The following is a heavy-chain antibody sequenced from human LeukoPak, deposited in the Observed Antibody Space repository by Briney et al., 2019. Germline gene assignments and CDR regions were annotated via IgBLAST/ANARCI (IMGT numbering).Heavy chain of an antibody. CDR3: ARVGSPTNYYDSSGDYQYFDY. D-gene: IGHD3-22*01. CDR1: GGSISSGDYY. J-gene: IGHJ4*02. CDR2: IYYSGST. Sequence: SETLSLTCTVSGGSISSGDYYWSWIRQPPGKGLEWIGYIYYSGSTYYNPSLKSRVTISVDTSKNQFSLKLSSVTAADTAVYYCARVGSPTNYYDSSGDYQYFDYWGQGTLVTVSS. V-gene: IGHV4-30-4*08.